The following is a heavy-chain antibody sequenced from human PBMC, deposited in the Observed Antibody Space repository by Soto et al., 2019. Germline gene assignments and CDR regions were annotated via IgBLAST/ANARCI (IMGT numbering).Heavy chain of an antibody. CDR3: AKCFYEGTANPRLDY. J-gene: IGHJ4*02. CDR1: GLTFTNYA. V-gene: IGHV3-23*01. CDR2: ITGRGAGT. Sequence: PGGSLRLSCAASGLTFTNYAMSWVRQAPGKGLEWVSAITGRGAGTYYADSMKGRFTISRDNSKNTLYLQVNSLRAEDTAVYYCAKCFYEGTANPRLDYWGQGTLVTVSS. D-gene: IGHD3-16*01.